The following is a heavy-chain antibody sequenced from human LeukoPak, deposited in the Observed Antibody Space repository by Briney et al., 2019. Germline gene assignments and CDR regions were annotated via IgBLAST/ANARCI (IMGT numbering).Heavy chain of an antibody. V-gene: IGHV3-33*01. CDR3: ARDGILYGANTLDC. J-gene: IGHJ4*02. D-gene: IGHD4-23*01. Sequence: PGRSLRLSCATSGFTFSSYGMHWVRQAPGKGLEWVAVIWYDGSNKYYADSVKGRFTISRDNSKNTLYLQMNSLRAEDTAVYYCARDGILYGANTLDCWGQGTLVTASS. CDR1: GFTFSSYG. CDR2: IWYDGSNK.